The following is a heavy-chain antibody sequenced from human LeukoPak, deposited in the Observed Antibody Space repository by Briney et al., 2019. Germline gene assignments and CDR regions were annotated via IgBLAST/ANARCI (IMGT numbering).Heavy chain of an antibody. V-gene: IGHV4-38-2*01. CDR1: GSSISSGYY. CDR2: IYHRGST. Sequence: ASETLSLTCAVSGSSISSGYYWGWIRQPPGKGLELIGSIYHRGSTYYNASLQSRVTISVDTSKNQFSLKLSSVTAADTAVYYCASRGNLSPAALDYWGQGTLVTVSS. CDR3: ASRGNLSPAALDY. D-gene: IGHD2-2*01. J-gene: IGHJ4*02.